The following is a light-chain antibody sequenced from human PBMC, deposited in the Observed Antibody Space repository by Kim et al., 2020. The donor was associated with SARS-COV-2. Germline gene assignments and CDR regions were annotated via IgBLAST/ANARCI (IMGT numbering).Light chain of an antibody. V-gene: IGLV2-23*01. Sequence: ITLSSTGTTRDVGYHYHVTRYQRPPGKAPILMIYEDNKRPAGVSNRFSGTKSGNSASLRISELQAEDEADYYCCSYAGITTLNWVFGGGTQLTVL. J-gene: IGLJ3*02. CDR2: EDN. CDR1: TRDVGYHYH. CDR3: CSYAGITTLNWV.